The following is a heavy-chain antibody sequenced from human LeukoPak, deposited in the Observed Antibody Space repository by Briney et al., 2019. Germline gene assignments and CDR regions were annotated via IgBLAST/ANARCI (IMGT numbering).Heavy chain of an antibody. J-gene: IGHJ4*02. V-gene: IGHV4-59*01. CDR2: IYYSGST. D-gene: IGHD1-26*01. CDR3: ASWGGGELRRGIGY. Sequence: SETLSLTCTVSGGSLSSYYWSWIRQPPGKGLEWIGYIYYSGSTNYNPSLKSRVTISVDTSKNQFSLKLSSVTAADTAVYYCASWGGGELRRGIGYWGQGTLVTVSS. CDR1: GGSLSSYY.